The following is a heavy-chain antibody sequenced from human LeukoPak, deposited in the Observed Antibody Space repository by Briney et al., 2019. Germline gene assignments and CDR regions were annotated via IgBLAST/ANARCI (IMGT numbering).Heavy chain of an antibody. CDR1: GGSISSGSYY. Sequence: PSETLSLTCTVSGGSISSGSYYWSWIRQPAGKGLEWIGRIYTSGSTNYNPSLKSRVTISVDTSKNQFSLKLSSVTAADTAVYYCASAGPEYYFDYWGQGTLVTVSS. CDR3: ASAGPEYYFDY. V-gene: IGHV4-61*02. J-gene: IGHJ4*02. CDR2: IYTSGST.